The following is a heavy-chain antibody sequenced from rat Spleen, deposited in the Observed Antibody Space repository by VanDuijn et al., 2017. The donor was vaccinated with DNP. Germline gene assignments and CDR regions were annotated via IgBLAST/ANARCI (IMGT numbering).Heavy chain of an antibody. CDR1: GFTFSNYD. D-gene: IGHD1-4*01. V-gene: IGHV5-25*01. CDR2: ISPSGGST. CDR3: ARAPGIPYCFDY. Sequence: EVQLVESGGGLVQPGRSLKLSCAASGFTFSNYDMAWVRQAPTKGLEWVASISPSGGSTYYRDSVKGRFTVSRDNAKSTLYLQMDSLRSEDTATYYCARAPGIPYCFDYWGQGVMVTVSS. J-gene: IGHJ2*01.